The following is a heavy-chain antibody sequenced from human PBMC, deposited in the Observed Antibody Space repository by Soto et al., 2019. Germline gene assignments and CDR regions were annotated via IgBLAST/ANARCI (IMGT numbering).Heavy chain of an antibody. CDR1: GYTLTELS. D-gene: IGHD3-3*01. V-gene: IGHV1-24*01. J-gene: IGHJ6*03. CDR3: ATTYDFWSGYRPYYYMDV. CDR2: FDPEDGET. Sequence: ASVKVSCKVSGYTLTELSMHWVRQAPGKGLEWMGGFDPEDGETIYAQKFQGRVTMTEDTSTDTAYMELSSLRSEDTAVYYCATTYDFWSGYRPYYYMDVRGKGTTVTVYS.